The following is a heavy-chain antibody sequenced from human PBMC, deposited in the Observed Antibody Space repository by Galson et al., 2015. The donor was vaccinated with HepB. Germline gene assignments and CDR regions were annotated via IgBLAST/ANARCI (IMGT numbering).Heavy chain of an antibody. CDR3: ARGTPYNFDTSGYFPFYYLDF. Sequence: SLRLSCAASGFTVSSNYMSWVRQAPGKGLEWVSVIYGGGSTYYADSVKGRFSVSRDNSKNTLSLQMSSLRAEDTAVYYCARGTPYNFDTSGYFPFYYLDFWGQGTLVTGSS. CDR2: IYGGGST. V-gene: IGHV3-66*02. J-gene: IGHJ4*02. D-gene: IGHD3-22*01. CDR1: GFTVSSNY.